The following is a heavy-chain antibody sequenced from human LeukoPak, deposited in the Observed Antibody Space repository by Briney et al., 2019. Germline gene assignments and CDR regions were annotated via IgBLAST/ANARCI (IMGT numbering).Heavy chain of an antibody. Sequence: SETLSLTCAVYGGSFSGYYWSWIRQPPGRGLEWIGEINHSGSTNYNPSLKSRVTISVDTSKNQFSLKLSSVTAADTAVYYCARATHEQWLAPFDYWGQGTLVTVSS. CDR2: INHSGST. CDR1: GGSFSGYY. J-gene: IGHJ4*02. CDR3: ARATHEQWLAPFDY. D-gene: IGHD6-19*01. V-gene: IGHV4-34*01.